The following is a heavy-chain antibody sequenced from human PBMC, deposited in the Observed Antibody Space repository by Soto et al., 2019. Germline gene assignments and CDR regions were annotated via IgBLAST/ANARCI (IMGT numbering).Heavy chain of an antibody. CDR2: IIPILGIA. Sequence: GASVKVSCKASGGTFSSYTISWVRQAPGQGLEWMGRIIPILGIANYAQKFQGRVTITADKSTSTAYMELSSLRSEDTAVYYCARAQVGDFWSGYPSNWFDPWGQGTLVTVSS. V-gene: IGHV1-69*02. J-gene: IGHJ5*02. CDR3: ARAQVGDFWSGYPSNWFDP. CDR1: GGTFSSYT. D-gene: IGHD3-3*01.